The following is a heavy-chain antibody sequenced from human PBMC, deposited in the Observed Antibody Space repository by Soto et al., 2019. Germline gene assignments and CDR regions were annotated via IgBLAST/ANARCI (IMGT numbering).Heavy chain of an antibody. D-gene: IGHD2-15*01. Sequence: QVQLVESGGGLVKPGGSLRVSCAASGFSFSDDYMSWIRQAPGKGLEWVSHISSSGSSMYYADSVKGRFTISRDNAKNSLYLQLNSLSADDTAVYYCARVGWVAGTFFDSWGQGRLVTVSS. CDR2: ISSSGSSM. CDR3: ARVGWVAGTFFDS. CDR1: GFSFSDDY. V-gene: IGHV3-11*01. J-gene: IGHJ4*02.